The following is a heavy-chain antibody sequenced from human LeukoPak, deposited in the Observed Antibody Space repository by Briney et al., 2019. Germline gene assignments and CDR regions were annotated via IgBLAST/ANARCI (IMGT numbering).Heavy chain of an antibody. D-gene: IGHD3-10*01. CDR3: AREAGSSRLDF. Sequence: SETLSLTCTVSGGSINSYYWSWIRQPAGEGLEWIGRIFTSGSPYYNPSLKSRVTMSVDTSKKQFSLKLSSVTAADTAVYYCAREAGSSRLDFWGQGTPVTVSS. CDR1: GGSINSYY. CDR2: IFTSGSP. J-gene: IGHJ4*02. V-gene: IGHV4-4*07.